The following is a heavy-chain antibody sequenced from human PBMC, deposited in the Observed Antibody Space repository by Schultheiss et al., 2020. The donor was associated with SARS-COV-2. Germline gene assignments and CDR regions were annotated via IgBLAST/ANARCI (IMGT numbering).Heavy chain of an antibody. CDR3: ARGHFFDTTGYYEGYFQH. Sequence: SETLSLTCSVSGGSISSYYWSWIRQPPGKGLEWIGYIYYSGSTYYNPSLKSRVTISVDTSKNQFSLKLSSVTAADTAVYYCARGHFFDTTGYYEGYFQHWGQGTLVTVSS. J-gene: IGHJ1*01. CDR1: GGSISSYY. CDR2: IYYSGST. D-gene: IGHD3-22*01. V-gene: IGHV4-59*08.